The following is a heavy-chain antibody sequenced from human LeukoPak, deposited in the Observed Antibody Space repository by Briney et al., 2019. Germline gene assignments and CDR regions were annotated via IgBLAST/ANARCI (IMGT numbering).Heavy chain of an antibody. CDR1: GFTFSSYE. Sequence: GGSLRLSCAASGFTFSSYEMNWVRQAPGKGLEWVSYISSSGSTIYYADSVKGRFTISRDNAKNSLYLQMNSLRAKDTAVYYCAELGITVIGGVWGKGTTVTISS. CDR2: ISSSGSTI. V-gene: IGHV3-48*03. J-gene: IGHJ6*04. D-gene: IGHD3-10*02. CDR3: AELGITVIGGV.